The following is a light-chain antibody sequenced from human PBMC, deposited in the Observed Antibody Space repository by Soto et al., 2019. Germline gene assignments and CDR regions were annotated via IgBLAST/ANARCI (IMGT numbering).Light chain of an antibody. V-gene: IGKV3-15*01. CDR1: QSVYTT. CDR3: QQYSKWPLT. Sequence: EIVMTQSPATLSVSPGGRATLSCGASQSVYTTLAWYQQKPGQPPRLLIYGASTRATGIPARFSGTGSATEFTLTISSLQSEDSAIYYCQQYSKWPLTFGGGTKVEI. J-gene: IGKJ4*01. CDR2: GAS.